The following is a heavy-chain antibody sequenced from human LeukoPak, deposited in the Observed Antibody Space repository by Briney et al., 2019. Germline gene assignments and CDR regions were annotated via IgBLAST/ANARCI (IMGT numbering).Heavy chain of an antibody. Sequence: PGGSLRLSYAASGFTFSSYAMSWVRQAPGKGLEWVSVISGSGGSTYCADSVKGRFTISRDNSKNTLFLQMNSLRAEDTAVYYCAKALIAATGKLPDYWGQGTLVTVSS. CDR1: GFTFSSYA. J-gene: IGHJ4*02. CDR2: ISGSGGST. V-gene: IGHV3-23*01. D-gene: IGHD6-13*01. CDR3: AKALIAATGKLPDY.